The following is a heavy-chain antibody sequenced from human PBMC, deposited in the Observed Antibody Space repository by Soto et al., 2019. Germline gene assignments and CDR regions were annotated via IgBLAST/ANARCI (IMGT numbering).Heavy chain of an antibody. CDR3: ARLDSNLDY. CDR1: GGSISSYY. D-gene: IGHD3-22*01. V-gene: IGHV4-59*01. CDR2: IYYSGST. J-gene: IGHJ4*02. Sequence: SETLSLTCTVSGGSISSYYWSWIRQPPGKGLEWIGYIYYSGSTNYNPSLKSRVTISVDTSKNQFSLKLSSVTAADTAVYYCARLDSNLDYWGQGTLVTVSS.